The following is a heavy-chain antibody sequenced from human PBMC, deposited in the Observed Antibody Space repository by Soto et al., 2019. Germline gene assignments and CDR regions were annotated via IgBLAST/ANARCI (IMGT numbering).Heavy chain of an antibody. CDR1: GGSFSGYY. D-gene: IGHD3-3*01. CDR3: ARDRERVVRYYYYYYGMDV. J-gene: IGHJ6*02. V-gene: IGHV4-34*01. Sequence: SETLSLTCAVYGGSFSGYYWSWIRQPPGKGLEWIGEINHSGSTNYNPSLKSRVTISVDTSKNQFSLKLSSVTAADTVVYYCARDRERVVRYYYYYYGMDVWGQGTTVTVSS. CDR2: INHSGST.